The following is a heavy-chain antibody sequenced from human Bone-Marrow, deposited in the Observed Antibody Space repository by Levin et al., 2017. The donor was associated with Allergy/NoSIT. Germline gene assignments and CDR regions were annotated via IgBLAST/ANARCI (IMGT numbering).Heavy chain of an antibody. J-gene: IGHJ5*02. V-gene: IGHV3-33*01. Sequence: GGSLRLSCAASGFTFSSYGMHWVRQAPGKGLEWVAVIWYDGSNKYYADSVKGRFTISRDNSKNTLYLQMNSLRAEDTAVYYCARSTYYYDSSGYRGGSNWFDPWGQGTLVTVSS. D-gene: IGHD3-22*01. CDR2: IWYDGSNK. CDR1: GFTFSSYG. CDR3: ARSTYYYDSSGYRGGSNWFDP.